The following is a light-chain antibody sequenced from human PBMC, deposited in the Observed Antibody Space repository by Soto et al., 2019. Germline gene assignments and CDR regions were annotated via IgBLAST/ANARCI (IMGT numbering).Light chain of an antibody. CDR3: SSSTRSSSPV. V-gene: IGLV2-14*01. Sequence: QSALTQPASVSGSPGQSITISCTGTSSDVGGYNYVSWYQQHPGKAPKLMIYDVSNRPSGVSNRFSGSKSGNTASLTISGLQAEDEADYYCSSSTRSSSPVFGGGTQLTVL. CDR2: DVS. J-gene: IGLJ7*01. CDR1: SSDVGGYNY.